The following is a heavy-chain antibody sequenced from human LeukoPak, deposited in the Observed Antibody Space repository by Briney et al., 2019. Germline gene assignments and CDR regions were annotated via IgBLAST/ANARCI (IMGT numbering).Heavy chain of an antibody. CDR1: GYTFTSYG. J-gene: IGHJ3*02. CDR3: ARGYDILTGRAAFDI. D-gene: IGHD3-9*01. CDR2: ISAYNGNT. V-gene: IGHV1-18*01. Sequence: GASVKVSCKASGYTFTSYGISWVRQAPGQGVEWMGWISAYNGNTNCAQKLQGRVTMTTDTSTSTAYMELRSLRSDDTAVYYCARGYDILTGRAAFDIWGQGTMVTVSS.